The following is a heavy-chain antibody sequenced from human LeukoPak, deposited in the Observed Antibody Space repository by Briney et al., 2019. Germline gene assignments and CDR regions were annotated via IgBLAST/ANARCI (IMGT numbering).Heavy chain of an antibody. D-gene: IGHD3-10*01. CDR2: ISGSGGST. J-gene: IGHJ1*01. Sequence: GGSLRLSCAASGFTFSSYAMSWVRQAPGKGLEWVSAISGSGGSTYYADSVKGRFTISRDNSKNTLYLQMNSLRAEDTAVYYCAKEDRWFGGGGPRADYFQHWGQGTLVTVSS. V-gene: IGHV3-23*01. CDR1: GFTFSSYA. CDR3: AKEDRWFGGGGPRADYFQH.